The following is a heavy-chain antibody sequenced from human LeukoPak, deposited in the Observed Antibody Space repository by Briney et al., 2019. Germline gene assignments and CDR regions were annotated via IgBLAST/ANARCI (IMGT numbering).Heavy chain of an antibody. V-gene: IGHV4-61*05. Sequence: PSETLSLTCTVSGGSISSSSYYWGWIRQPPGKGLEWIGYIYYSGSTNYNPSLKSRVTISVDTSRNQFSLKLGSVTAADTAVYYCARGSRDGYNFSLWVLDYWGQGTLVTVSS. CDR3: ARGSRDGYNFSLWVLDY. J-gene: IGHJ4*02. D-gene: IGHD5-24*01. CDR1: GGSISSSSYY. CDR2: IYYSGST.